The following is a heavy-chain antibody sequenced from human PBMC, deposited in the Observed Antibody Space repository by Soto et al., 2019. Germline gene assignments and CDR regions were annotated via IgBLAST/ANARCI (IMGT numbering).Heavy chain of an antibody. J-gene: IGHJ6*02. CDR2: IKSKTDGGTT. D-gene: IGHD3-3*01. V-gene: IGHV3-15*07. Sequence: GGSLRLSCAASGFTFSNAWMNWVRQAPGRGLEWVGRIKSKTDGGTTDYAAPVKGRFTISRDDSKNTLYLQMNSLKTEDTAVYYCTTLNYDFWSGYSGGGYYYYYGMDVWGQGTTVTVSS. CDR1: GFTFSNAW. CDR3: TTLNYDFWSGYSGGGYYYYYGMDV.